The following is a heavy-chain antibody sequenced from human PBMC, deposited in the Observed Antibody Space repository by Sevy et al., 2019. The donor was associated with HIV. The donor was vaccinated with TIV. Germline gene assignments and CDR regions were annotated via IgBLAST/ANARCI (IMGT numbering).Heavy chain of an antibody. CDR1: GFTFSNAW. J-gene: IGHJ3*02. D-gene: IGHD3-22*01. V-gene: IGHV3-15*01. CDR2: IKSKTDGGTT. Sequence: GGSLRLSCAASGFTFSNAWMSWVRQAPGKGLEWVGRIKSKTDGGTTDYAAPVKGRFTISRDDSKNTLYLQMNSLKTEDTVVYYCTTGPIIMIVVVITYDAFDIWVQGTMVTVSS. CDR3: TTGPIIMIVVVITYDAFDI.